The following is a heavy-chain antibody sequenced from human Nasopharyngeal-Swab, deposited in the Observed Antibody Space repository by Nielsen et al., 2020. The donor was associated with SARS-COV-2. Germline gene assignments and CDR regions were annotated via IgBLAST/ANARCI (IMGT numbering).Heavy chain of an antibody. D-gene: IGHD2-21*01. Sequence: PGKGLEWIGEINHSGSTNYNPSLKSRVTMSVDTSKNQFSLKLSSVTAADTAVYYCARAGDIRYYYYGMDVWGQGTTVTVSS. CDR2: INHSGST. CDR3: ARAGDIRYYYYGMDV. J-gene: IGHJ6*02. V-gene: IGHV4-34*01.